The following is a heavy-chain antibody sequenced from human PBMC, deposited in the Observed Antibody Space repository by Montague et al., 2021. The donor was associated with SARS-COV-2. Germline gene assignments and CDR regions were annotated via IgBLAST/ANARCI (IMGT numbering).Heavy chain of an antibody. Sequence: SETLSLTCTVSGGSISSDYWNWIRQSPGERREWIGYIDYSGSTKYNTSLKSRVTISVDTSKSQMSLRLNSVTAADTAVYYCAGDRGRFWHFDLWGRGTLVTVSS. CDR2: IDYSGST. D-gene: IGHD5-12*01. CDR3: AGDRGRFWHFDL. J-gene: IGHJ2*01. V-gene: IGHV4-59*12. CDR1: GGSISSDY.